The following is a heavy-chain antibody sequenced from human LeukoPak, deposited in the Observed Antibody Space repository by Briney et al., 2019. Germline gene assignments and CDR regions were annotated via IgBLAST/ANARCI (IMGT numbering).Heavy chain of an antibody. J-gene: IGHJ5*02. V-gene: IGHV4-34*01. Sequence: KPSETLSLTCAVYGGSFSGYYWSWIRQPPGKGLEWIGEINHSGSTNYNPSLKSRVTISVDTSKSQFSLKLSSVTAADTAVYYCASLYYYGSGKEYNWFDPWGQGTLVTVSS. CDR3: ASLYYYGSGKEYNWFDP. CDR2: INHSGST. CDR1: GGSFSGYY. D-gene: IGHD3-10*01.